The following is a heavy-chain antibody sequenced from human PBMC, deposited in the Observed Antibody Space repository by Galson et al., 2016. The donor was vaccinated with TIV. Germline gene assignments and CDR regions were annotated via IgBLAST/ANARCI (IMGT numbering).Heavy chain of an antibody. D-gene: IGHD2-21*01. J-gene: IGHJ3*01. CDR2: ISGSGGIT. CDR3: AKRKNYGGDAFED. V-gene: IGHV3-23*01. Sequence: SLRLSCAASGFTFDFYAMSWVRQAPGQGLEWVSGISGSGGITYFADSVKGRFTISRDHSRNTLFLQMHSLRVEDTAVYYCAKRKNYGGDAFEDWGQGTLVTVSS. CDR1: GFTFDFYA.